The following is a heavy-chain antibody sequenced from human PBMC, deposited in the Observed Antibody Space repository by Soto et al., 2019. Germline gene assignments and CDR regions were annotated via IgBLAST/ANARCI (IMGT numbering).Heavy chain of an antibody. D-gene: IGHD6-13*01. CDR1: GFTFSSYG. CDR2: IWYDGSNK. J-gene: IGHJ4*02. Sequence: GGSLRLSCAASGFTFSSYGMHWVRQAPGKGLEWVAVIWYDGSNKYYADSVKGRFTISRDNSKNTLYLQMNSLRAEDTAVYYSARDGRAAAGMVSYYFDYWGQGTLVTVSS. V-gene: IGHV3-33*01. CDR3: ARDGRAAAGMVSYYFDY.